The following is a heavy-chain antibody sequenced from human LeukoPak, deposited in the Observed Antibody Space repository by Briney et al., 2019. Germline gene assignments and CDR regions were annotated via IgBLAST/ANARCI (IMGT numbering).Heavy chain of an antibody. CDR2: ISGSGGST. CDR1: GFTFSSYA. J-gene: IGHJ6*03. CDR3: AKAPRGNYYDSSGYYCLSYYYYYYMDV. D-gene: IGHD3-22*01. V-gene: IGHV3-23*01. Sequence: GGSLRLSCAASGFTFSSYAMSWVRQAPGKGLEWVSAISGSGGSTYYADSVKGRFTISRDNSKNTLYLQMNSLRAEDTAVYYCAKAPRGNYYDSSGYYCLSYYYYYYMDVWGKGTTVTVSS.